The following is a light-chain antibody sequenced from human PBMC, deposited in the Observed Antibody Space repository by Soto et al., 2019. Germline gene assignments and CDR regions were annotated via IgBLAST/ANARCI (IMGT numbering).Light chain of an antibody. J-gene: IGKJ2*01. V-gene: IGKV1-5*01. CDR2: DAS. CDR1: QSFNNY. CDR3: HQYNTYPYT. Sequence: DIQMTQSPSTLSASVGERVTIACRASQSFNNYLAWYKQKPGKPSRLLVFDASNLQSGVPSRFSGSGSGTEFTLTLSSLQPDDFASYFCHQYNTYPYTFGQGTKLEI.